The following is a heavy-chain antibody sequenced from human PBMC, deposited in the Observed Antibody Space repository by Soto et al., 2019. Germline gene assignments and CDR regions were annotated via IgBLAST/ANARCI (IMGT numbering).Heavy chain of an antibody. V-gene: IGHV4-34*01. Sequence: PSETLSLTCAGYGGSFSGYYWSWIRQTPGKGLEWLGEINHRGSTNYNPSLKSRVTISVDTSRTQFSLKLSSVTAADTAVYYCARLDRDYFYHGMDVWGQGTTVTVSS. CDR1: GGSFSGYY. J-gene: IGHJ6*02. CDR2: INHRGST. CDR3: ARLDRDYFYHGMDV. D-gene: IGHD1-1*01.